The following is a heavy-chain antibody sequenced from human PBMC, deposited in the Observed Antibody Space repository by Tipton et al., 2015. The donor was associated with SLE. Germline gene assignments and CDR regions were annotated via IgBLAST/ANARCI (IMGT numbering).Heavy chain of an antibody. J-gene: IGHJ4*02. CDR2: IYYSGST. D-gene: IGHD4-17*01. CDR1: GGSISSYY. Sequence: LSLTCTVSGGSISSYYWSWIRQPPGKGLEWIGYIYYSGSTNYNPSLKSRVTISVDTSKNQFSLKLSSVTAADTAVYYCARGGRGYGDYEFDYWGQGTLVTVSS. V-gene: IGHV4-59*01. CDR3: ARGGRGYGDYEFDY.